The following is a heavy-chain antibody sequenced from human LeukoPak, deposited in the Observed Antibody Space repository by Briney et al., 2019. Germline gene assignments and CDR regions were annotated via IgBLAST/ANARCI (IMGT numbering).Heavy chain of an antibody. CDR2: IRGSGANT. V-gene: IGHV3-23*01. CDR1: GFTFSSYA. CDR3: AKDDEGSCTTINCYKWFDP. J-gene: IGHJ5*02. D-gene: IGHD2-2*02. Sequence: PGGSLRLSCAASGFTFSSYAMSWVRQAPGKGLEWVSSIRGSGANTYYADSVKGRFTISRDNSKNTLYLQMNSLRAEDTATYYCAKDDEGSCTTINCYKWFDPWGQGALVTVSS.